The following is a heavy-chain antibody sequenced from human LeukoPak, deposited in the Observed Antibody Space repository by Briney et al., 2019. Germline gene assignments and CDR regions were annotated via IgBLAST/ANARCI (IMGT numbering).Heavy chain of an antibody. CDR2: TYYRSKWYN. CDR3: ARDGFSSSWFVYYFDY. D-gene: IGHD6-13*01. J-gene: IGHJ4*02. CDR1: GDSVSSNSAA. V-gene: IGHV6-1*01. Sequence: SQTLSLTCAISGDSVSSNSAAWNRIRQSPSRGLEWLGRTYYRSKWYNDYAVSVKSRITINPDTSKNQFSLQLNSVTPEDTAVYYCARDGFSSSWFVYYFDYWGQGTLVTVSS.